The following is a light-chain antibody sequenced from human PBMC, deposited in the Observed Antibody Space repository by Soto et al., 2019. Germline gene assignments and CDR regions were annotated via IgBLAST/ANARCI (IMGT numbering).Light chain of an antibody. CDR1: QGISSY. CDR2: AAS. V-gene: IGKV1-9*01. Sequence: DIQLTQSPSFLSASVGDRVTMTCRASQGISSYLAWYQQKPGQAHKLLIFAASTLQSGVPSRFNGSGSGTEFTLTISNLQPEDFATYYCQRLQTFGQGTRVEIK. CDR3: QRLQT. J-gene: IGKJ1*01.